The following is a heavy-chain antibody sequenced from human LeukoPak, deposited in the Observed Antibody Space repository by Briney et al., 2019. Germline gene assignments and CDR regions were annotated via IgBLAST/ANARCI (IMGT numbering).Heavy chain of an antibody. D-gene: IGHD3-10*01. CDR3: ARRGITMVRGVIGYYYYYGMDV. CDR1: GGSFSGYY. J-gene: IGHJ6*04. Sequence: SETLSLTCAVYGGSFSGYYWSWIRQPPGKGLEWIGEINHSGSTNYNPSLKSRVTISVDTSKNQFSLKLSSVTAADTAVYYCARRGITMVRGVIGYYYYYGMDVWDKGTTVTVSS. V-gene: IGHV4-34*01. CDR2: INHSGST.